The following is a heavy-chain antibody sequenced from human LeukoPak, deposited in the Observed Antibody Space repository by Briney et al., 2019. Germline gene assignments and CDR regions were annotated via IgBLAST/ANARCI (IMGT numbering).Heavy chain of an antibody. CDR3: ARQKYSNNWYVWFDP. D-gene: IGHD6-13*01. CDR2: ISWNSGSI. J-gene: IGHJ5*02. V-gene: IGHV3-9*01. CDR1: GFTFDDYA. Sequence: GRSLRLSCAASGFTFDDYAMHWVRQAPGKGLEWVSGISWNSGSIGYADSVKGRFTISRDNAKNSLYLQMSSLRAEDTAMYYCARQKYSNNWYVWFDPWGQGTLVTVSS.